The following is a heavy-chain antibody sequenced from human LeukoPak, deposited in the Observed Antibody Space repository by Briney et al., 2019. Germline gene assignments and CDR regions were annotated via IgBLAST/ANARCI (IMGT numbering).Heavy chain of an antibody. D-gene: IGHD2-2*01. CDR2: TYIGGST. CDR3: ARGARSCSSTSCFAYHFDY. CDR1: GFTVSSNY. J-gene: IGHJ4*02. Sequence: GGSLRLSCAASGFTVSSNYMTWVRQAPGQGLEWVSITYIGGSTYYPDSVKGRFTISRDNSKNTVHLEMNSLRAEDTAVYYCARGARSCSSTSCFAYHFDYWGQGTLVTVSS. V-gene: IGHV3-53*01.